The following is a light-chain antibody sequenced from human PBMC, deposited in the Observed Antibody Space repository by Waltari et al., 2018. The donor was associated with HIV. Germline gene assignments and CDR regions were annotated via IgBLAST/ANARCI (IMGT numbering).Light chain of an antibody. CDR1: SSNIGSHF. V-gene: IGLV1-47*01. Sequence: QSVLPQPPSTSATPGQRVTILCSGASSNIGSHFVSWYQHLPGAPPKLLIYESDRRPSGVPDRFSGSESGTSASLAISGLRSEDEADYYCAAWDNYLNAWVFGGGTRVTVL. CDR2: ESD. CDR3: AAWDNYLNAWV. J-gene: IGLJ3*02.